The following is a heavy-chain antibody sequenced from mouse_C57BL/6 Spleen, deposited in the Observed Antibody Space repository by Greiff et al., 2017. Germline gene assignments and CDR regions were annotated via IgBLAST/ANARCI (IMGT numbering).Heavy chain of an antibody. CDR2: IRYNGGN. Sequence: EVQLQQSGPGLVKPSPSLSLSCSVTGYSITSCYFCYWIRRFPGNLLECVGFIRYNGGNNYNPSLKNRIPITLDTSKNQFFLKVNTVTTEDTAAYYCAGNYYSSYWYFDVWGTGTTVTVSS. CDR1: GYSITSCYF. D-gene: IGHD1-1*01. CDR3: AGNYYSSYWYFDV. J-gene: IGHJ1*03. V-gene: IGHV3-6*01.